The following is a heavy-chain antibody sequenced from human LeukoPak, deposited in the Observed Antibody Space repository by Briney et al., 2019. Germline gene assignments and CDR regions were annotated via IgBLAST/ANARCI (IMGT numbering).Heavy chain of an antibody. V-gene: IGHV4-39*07. CDR2: IYYRGST. Sequence: ASETLSLTCTVPGGSISSSDYYWGWIRQPPGKGLEWIGSIYYRGSTYYNPSLKNRVTISIDTSKNQFSLKLSSLTAPDTAVYYCARDTPSAVWGQGTMVTVSS. J-gene: IGHJ3*01. CDR3: ARDTPSAV. CDR1: GGSISSSDYY. D-gene: IGHD2-15*01.